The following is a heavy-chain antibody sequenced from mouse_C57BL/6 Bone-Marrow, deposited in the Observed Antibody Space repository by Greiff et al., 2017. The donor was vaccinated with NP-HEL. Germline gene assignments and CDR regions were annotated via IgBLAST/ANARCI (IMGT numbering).Heavy chain of an antibody. CDR3: AREDDYDALDY. CDR1: GFTFSDYY. CDR2: INYDGSST. V-gene: IGHV5-16*01. D-gene: IGHD2-4*01. J-gene: IGHJ2*01. Sequence: EVMLVESEGGLVQPGSSMKLSCTASGFTFSDYYMAWVRPVPEKGLEWVANINYDGSSTYYLDSLKSRFIISRDNAKNILYLQMSSLKSEDTATYYCAREDDYDALDYWGQGTTLTVSS.